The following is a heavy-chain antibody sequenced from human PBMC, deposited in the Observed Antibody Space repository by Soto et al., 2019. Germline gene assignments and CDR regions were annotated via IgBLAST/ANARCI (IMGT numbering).Heavy chain of an antibody. CDR3: ARHEDYSPFDY. CDR1: GDSISSPNW. Sequence: QVQLQESGPGLVKPSGTLSLTCGISGDSISSPNWWTWVRQPPGEGLEGIGEIYHSGSTNYNTSLKSRLTISLDKSKNQFSLRLRSLTAADTAIYSCARHEDYSPFDYWCQGILVTVSS. V-gene: IGHV4-4*02. J-gene: IGHJ4*02. D-gene: IGHD2-15*01. CDR2: IYHSGST.